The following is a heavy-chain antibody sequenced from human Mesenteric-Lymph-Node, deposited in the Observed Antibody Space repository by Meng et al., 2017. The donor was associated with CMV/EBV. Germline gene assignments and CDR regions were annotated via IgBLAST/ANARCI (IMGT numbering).Heavy chain of an antibody. V-gene: IGHV4-34*01. CDR1: GGSISSSGYY. Sequence: SETLSLTCTVYGGSISSSGYYWSWIRQPPGKGLEWIGEINHSGSTNYNPSLKSRVTISVDTSKNQFSLKLSSVTAADTAVYYCARNPSYYYHGMDVWGQGTTVTVSS. CDR2: INHSGST. CDR3: ARNPSYYYHGMDV. J-gene: IGHJ6*02. D-gene: IGHD1-14*01.